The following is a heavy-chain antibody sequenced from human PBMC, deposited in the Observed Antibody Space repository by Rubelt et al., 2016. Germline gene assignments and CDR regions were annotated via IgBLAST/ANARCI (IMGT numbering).Heavy chain of an antibody. Sequence: KASGYTFTSYGISWVRQAPGQGLEWMGWISAYNGNTNYAQKLQGRVTMTTDTSTSTAYMELRSLRSDDTAVYYCARELSNDYGDYGWFDPWGQGTLVTVSS. V-gene: IGHV1-18*01. CDR1: GYTFTSYG. CDR2: ISAYNGNT. D-gene: IGHD4-17*01. CDR3: ARELSNDYGDYGWFDP. J-gene: IGHJ5*02.